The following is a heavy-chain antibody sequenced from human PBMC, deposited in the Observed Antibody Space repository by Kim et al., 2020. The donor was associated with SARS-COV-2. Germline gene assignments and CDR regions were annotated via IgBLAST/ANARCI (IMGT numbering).Heavy chain of an antibody. Sequence: TSYADSVQGRFTISRDNAKNTLYLQMNSLRAEDTAVYYCARGIWGIAADYWGQGTLVTVSS. V-gene: IGHV3-74*01. D-gene: IGHD6-13*01. CDR3: ARGIWGIAADY. J-gene: IGHJ4*02. CDR2: T.